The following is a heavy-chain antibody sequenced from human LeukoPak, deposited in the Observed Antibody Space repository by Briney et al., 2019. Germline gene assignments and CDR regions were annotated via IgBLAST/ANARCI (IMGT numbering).Heavy chain of an antibody. CDR2: IIPIFGTA. J-gene: IGHJ4*02. CDR3: ARDLYGRTTVVTHDNL. CDR1: GGTFSSYA. V-gene: IGHV1-69*13. Sequence: SVKVSCKASGGTFSSYAISWVRQAPGQGLEWMGGIIPIFGTANYAQKFQGRVTITADESTSTAYMELSSLRSEDTAVYYCARDLYGRTTVVTHDNLWGQGNLVTVSS. D-gene: IGHD4-23*01.